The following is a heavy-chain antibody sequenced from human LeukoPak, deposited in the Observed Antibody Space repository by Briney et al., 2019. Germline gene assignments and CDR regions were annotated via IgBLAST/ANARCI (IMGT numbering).Heavy chain of an antibody. V-gene: IGHV3-23*01. J-gene: IGHJ4*02. CDR3: ARHLATSGSYPLDY. CDR1: GFTFTNYA. Sequence: GGSLRLSCAASGFTFTNYAMSWVRQAPGKGLEWVSAISGIGNAIFYADSVKGRFTISRDSSKNTLSLQMSSLRAEDTAVYYCARHLATSGSYPLDYCGPGTLVTVTS. D-gene: IGHD2-15*01. CDR2: ISGIGNAI.